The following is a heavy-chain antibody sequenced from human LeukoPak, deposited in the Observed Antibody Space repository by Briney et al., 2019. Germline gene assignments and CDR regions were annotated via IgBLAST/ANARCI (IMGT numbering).Heavy chain of an antibody. J-gene: IGHJ4*02. CDR1: GGSFSGYY. V-gene: IGHV4-34*01. Sequence: KPSETLSLTCAVYGGSFSGYYWSWIRQPPGKGLEWIGEINHSGSTNYNPSLKSRVTISVDTSKNQFSLKLRSVTAADTAVYYCGRDLEGDTSGMGYWGQGTLVTVSS. CDR3: GRDLEGDTSGMGY. CDR2: INHSGST. D-gene: IGHD1-26*01.